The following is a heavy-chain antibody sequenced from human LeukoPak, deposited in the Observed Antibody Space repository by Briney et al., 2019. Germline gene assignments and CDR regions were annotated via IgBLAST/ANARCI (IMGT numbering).Heavy chain of an antibody. V-gene: IGHV1-24*01. CDR3: ATDQRGAGLGFRYGSGSYSGMDV. CDR1: GYTLTELS. CDR2: FDPEDGET. D-gene: IGHD3-10*01. Sequence: ASVKVSCKVSGYTLTELSIHWVRQAPGKGLEWMGGFDPEDGETLYAQKFQGRVTMTEDTSTDTAYMELSSLKSEDTAVYYCATDQRGAGLGFRYGSGSYSGMDVWGQGTTVTVSS. J-gene: IGHJ6*02.